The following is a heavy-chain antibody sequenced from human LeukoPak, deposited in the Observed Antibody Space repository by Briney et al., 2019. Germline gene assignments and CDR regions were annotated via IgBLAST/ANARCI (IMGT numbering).Heavy chain of an antibody. CDR3: ARESYYIAAAGDYYYYMDV. CDR1: GGSISSYY. D-gene: IGHD6-13*01. Sequence: SETLSLTCTVSGGSISSYYWSWIRQPPGKGLEWIGYIYYSGSTNYNPSLKSRVTISVDTSKNQFSLKLSSVTAADTAVYYCARESYYIAAAGDYYYYMDVWGKGTTVTISS. J-gene: IGHJ6*03. CDR2: IYYSGST. V-gene: IGHV4-59*01.